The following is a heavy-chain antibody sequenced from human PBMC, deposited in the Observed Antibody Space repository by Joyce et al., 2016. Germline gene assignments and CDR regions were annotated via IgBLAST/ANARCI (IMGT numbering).Heavy chain of an antibody. CDR3: ARNYGDFGDYYYYYMDV. CDR2: VNHSGST. V-gene: IGHV4-4*02. CDR1: GGSISSSNW. Sequence: QVHLQESGPGLVKPSGTLSLTCAVSGGSISSSNWWSWVRQPPGTGLGWIGEVNHSGSTNYNPSLKSRLTISVDNSKNQFALKLNAVTAADTAVYYCARNYGDFGDYYYYYMDVWGKGTTVTVSS. D-gene: IGHD4-17*01. J-gene: IGHJ6*03.